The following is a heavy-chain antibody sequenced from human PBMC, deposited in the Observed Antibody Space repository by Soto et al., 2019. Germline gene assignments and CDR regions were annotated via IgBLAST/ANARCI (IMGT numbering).Heavy chain of an antibody. Sequence: GGSLRLSCAASGFTFSSYAMSWVRQAPGKGLEWVSAISGSGGSTYYADSVKGRFTISRDNSKNTLYLQMNSLRAEDTAVYYCAKAGVAAQDYYYYMDVWGKGTTVTVSS. V-gene: IGHV3-23*01. CDR3: AKAGVAAQDYYYYMDV. CDR2: ISGSGGST. D-gene: IGHD2-15*01. CDR1: GFTFSSYA. J-gene: IGHJ6*03.